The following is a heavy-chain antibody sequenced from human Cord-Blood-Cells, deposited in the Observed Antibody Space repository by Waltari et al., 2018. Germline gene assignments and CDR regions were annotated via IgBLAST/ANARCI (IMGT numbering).Heavy chain of an antibody. CDR2: ISYDGSNK. CDR1: GFTFSRYA. J-gene: IGHJ6*02. V-gene: IGHV3-30-3*01. CDR3: ARDWGSSSHYYYYYGMDV. D-gene: IGHD6-6*01. Sequence: QVQLVESGGGVVQPGRPLRLSFAAPGFTFSRYASHRVRHAPATGLEWVAVISYDGSNKYYADSVKGRFTISRDNSKNTLYLQMNSLRAEDTAVYYCARDWGSSSHYYYYYGMDVWGQGTTVTVSS.